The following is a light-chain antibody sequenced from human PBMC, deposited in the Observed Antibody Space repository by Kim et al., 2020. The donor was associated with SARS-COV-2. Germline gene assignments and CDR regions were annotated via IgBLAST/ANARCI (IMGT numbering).Light chain of an antibody. V-gene: IGLV4-69*01. CDR3: RTWGTGIQV. CDR1: IGHKSIA. Sequence: SVRISGTLSIGHKSIASVWHEQQPGKGPRYLMGLNSYGSHIKGDGLPDLISGSSSGADRYLTISSLQHEDEAVYSCRTWGTGIQVFGGGTKLTVL. CDR2: LNSYGSH. J-gene: IGLJ3*02.